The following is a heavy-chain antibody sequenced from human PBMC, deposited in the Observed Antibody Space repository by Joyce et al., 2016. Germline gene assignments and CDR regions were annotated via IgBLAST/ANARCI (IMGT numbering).Heavy chain of an antibody. J-gene: IGHJ4*02. CDR3: ARIGGRDQQLAFDF. V-gene: IGHV2-70*01. CDR1: GFSLDTNGMC. Sequence: QVTLRESGPALVKPTQTLTVTCAFSGFSLDTNGMCVRWIRQAPGKALAWLALIDLDGDKYYNTSRKTRLAISKDPSKNQVVLTLANVDAADTATYFCARIGGRDQQLAFDFWGQGTLVTVSS. D-gene: IGHD1-1*01. CDR2: IDLDGDK.